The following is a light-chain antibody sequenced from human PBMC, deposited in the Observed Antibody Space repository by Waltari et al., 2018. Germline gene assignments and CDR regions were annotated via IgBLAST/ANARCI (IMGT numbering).Light chain of an antibody. J-gene: IGKJ4*01. CDR1: QNIESW. CDR3: QRYDSFPLS. CDR2: ETS. V-gene: IGKV1-5*03. Sequence: DIQMTQSPSTLSASVGDRVNITCRASQNIESWVAWYQQRPGKGPKLLIYETSTLEVGVPSRFIGSRSGTDFTLTISSLQPDDFSTYFCQRYDSFPLSFGGGTKVEIE.